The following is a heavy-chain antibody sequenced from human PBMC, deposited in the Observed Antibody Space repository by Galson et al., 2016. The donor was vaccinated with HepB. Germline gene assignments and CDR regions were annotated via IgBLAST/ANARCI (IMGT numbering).Heavy chain of an antibody. Sequence: SLRLSCAASGFTFSGYDMHWVRQAPGKGLEWVALISYDGRNKNYVDSVKGRFTISRDNSKNKLYLQMNSLRAEDTAVYYCAKDPLLLGVVMSAATSWGQGTLVTVSP. V-gene: IGHV3-30*18. CDR1: GFTFSGYD. J-gene: IGHJ4*02. CDR3: AKDPLLLGVVMSAATS. CDR2: ISYDGRNK. D-gene: IGHD2-15*01.